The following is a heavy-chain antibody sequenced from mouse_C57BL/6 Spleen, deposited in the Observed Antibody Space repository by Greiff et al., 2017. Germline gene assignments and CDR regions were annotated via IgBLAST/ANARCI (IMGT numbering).Heavy chain of an antibody. CDR1: GYAFSSYW. D-gene: IGHD2-1*01. CDR2: IYPGGGDT. Sequence: VQLQQSGAELVKPGASVKISCKASGYAFSSYWMNWVKQRPGQGLEWIGQIYPGGGDTNYNGKFKGKATLTADKSSSTAYMQLSSLTSEDSAVYCCARGCYYGNYGYFDCWGKGTTLTVSS. CDR3: ARGCYYGNYGYFDC. J-gene: IGHJ2*01. V-gene: IGHV1-80*01.